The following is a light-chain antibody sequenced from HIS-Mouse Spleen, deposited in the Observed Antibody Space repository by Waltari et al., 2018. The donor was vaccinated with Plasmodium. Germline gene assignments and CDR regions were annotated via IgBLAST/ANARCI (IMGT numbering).Light chain of an antibody. CDR1: PSVSSN. Sequence: EIVMTQSPATLSVSPGERATLSCRASPSVSSNLAWYQQKPGQAPRLRIYGASTRATGIPARFGGRGSGTEFTLTISSQQSEDFAVYCCQQYNNPRTTFGQGTKLEIK. V-gene: IGKV3-15*01. CDR2: GAS. J-gene: IGKJ2*01. CDR3: QQYNNPRTT.